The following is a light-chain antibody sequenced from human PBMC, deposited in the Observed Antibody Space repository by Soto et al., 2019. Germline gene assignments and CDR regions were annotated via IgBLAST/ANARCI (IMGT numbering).Light chain of an antibody. V-gene: IGKV3-20*01. Sequence: EIVLTHSQGTLSLSPGERATLSCRASQSVNNNYLAWYQQKPGQAPRLVIYDASSRATGIPDRFSASGSGTDFTLTISRLEPEDFAVYYCQQYTRSPLTFGQGTKVDVK. CDR3: QQYTRSPLT. CDR2: DAS. CDR1: QSVNNNY. J-gene: IGKJ1*01.